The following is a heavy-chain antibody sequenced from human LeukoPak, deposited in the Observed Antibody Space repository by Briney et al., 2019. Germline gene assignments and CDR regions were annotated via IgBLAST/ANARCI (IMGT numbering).Heavy chain of an antibody. Sequence: GGSLRLSCAASGFTFNIFGMHWVRQVPGNGLEWLAVLWADGNTAHYADSVKGRFTISRDSPANTLYLQMNTLRSEDTAAYYCVKESAADATFHLDYWGQGTLVTVSS. V-gene: IGHV3-33*06. J-gene: IGHJ4*02. D-gene: IGHD6-13*01. CDR1: GFTFNIFG. CDR3: VKESAADATFHLDY. CDR2: LWADGNTA.